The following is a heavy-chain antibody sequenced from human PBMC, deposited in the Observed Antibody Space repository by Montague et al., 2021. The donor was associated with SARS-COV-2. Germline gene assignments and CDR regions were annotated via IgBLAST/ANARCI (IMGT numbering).Heavy chain of an antibody. CDR2: VNHSEHT. D-gene: IGHD6-6*01. CDR1: GGSLSGDH. V-gene: IGHV4-34*01. CDR3: ARGSVGVAARLRYYFDQ. Sequence: SETLSLTCAVYGGSLSGDHCSWVRQPPGKGLEWIGEVNHSEHTNYNVSLKSQVTMSVDTSKSQFSLKVRPVAAADTAVYYCARGSVGVAARLRYYFDQWGQGTLVTVSS. J-gene: IGHJ4*02.